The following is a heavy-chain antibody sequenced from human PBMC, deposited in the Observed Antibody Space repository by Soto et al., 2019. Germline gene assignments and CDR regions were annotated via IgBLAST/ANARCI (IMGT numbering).Heavy chain of an antibody. CDR1: GYTFTSYA. J-gene: IGHJ1*01. CDR2: INAGNGNT. D-gene: IGHD6-19*01. CDR3: ARGYSSGWYPAEYFQH. Sequence: QVQLVQSGAEVKKPGASVKVSCKASGYTFTSYAMHWVRQAPGQRLEWMGWINAGNGNTKYSQKFQGRVTITRDTSASTAYMELSSLRSEDTAVHYCARGYSSGWYPAEYFQHWGQGTLVTVSS. V-gene: IGHV1-3*01.